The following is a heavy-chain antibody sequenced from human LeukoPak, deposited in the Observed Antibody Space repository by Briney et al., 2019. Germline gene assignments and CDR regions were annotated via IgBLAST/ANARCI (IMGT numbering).Heavy chain of an antibody. CDR2: ISSSSSYI. CDR1: GFTFSSYS. CDR3: ARDITISSFDY. D-gene: IGHD3-9*01. V-gene: IGHV3-21*01. J-gene: IGHJ4*02. Sequence: KSGGSLRLSCAASGFTFSSYSMNWVRQAPGKGLEWVSSISSSSSYIYYADSVKGRFTISRDNAKNTLYLQMNSLRAEDTAVYYCARDITISSFDYWGQGTLVTVSS.